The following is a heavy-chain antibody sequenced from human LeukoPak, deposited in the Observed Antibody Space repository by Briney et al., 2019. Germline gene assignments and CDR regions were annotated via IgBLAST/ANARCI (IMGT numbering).Heavy chain of an antibody. J-gene: IGHJ3*02. CDR3: GMIVVGGDILTGPLDAFDI. Sequence: GGSLRLSCAASGFIFSSYSMNWVRQAPGKGLEWVSSISSSSSYIYYADSVKGRFTISRDNAKNSLYLQMNSLRAEDTAVYYCGMIVVGGDILTGPLDAFDIWGQGTMVTVSS. V-gene: IGHV3-21*01. CDR2: ISSSSSYI. CDR1: GFIFSSYS. D-gene: IGHD3-9*01.